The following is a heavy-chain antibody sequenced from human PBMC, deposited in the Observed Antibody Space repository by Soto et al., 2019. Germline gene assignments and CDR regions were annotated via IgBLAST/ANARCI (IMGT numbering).Heavy chain of an antibody. V-gene: IGHV6-1*01. Sequence: SQTLSLTCAISGDSVSSNSAAWNWIRQSPWRGLEWLGRTYYRSKWYNDYAVSVKSRITVNPDTFKNQFSLQLNSVTPEDTAVYYCVREGGYGSFPLDIWGQGTMVTVSS. CDR2: TYYRSKWYN. CDR1: GDSVSSNSAA. CDR3: VREGGYGSFPLDI. D-gene: IGHD3-10*01. J-gene: IGHJ3*02.